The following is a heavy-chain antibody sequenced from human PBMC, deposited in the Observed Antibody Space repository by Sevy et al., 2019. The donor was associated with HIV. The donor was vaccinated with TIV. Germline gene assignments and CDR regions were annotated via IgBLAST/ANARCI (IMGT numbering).Heavy chain of an antibody. CDR1: GFTFSSYG. CDR2: ISYDGSNK. V-gene: IGHV3-30*18. D-gene: IGHD3-22*01. J-gene: IGHJ4*02. CDR3: AKGAYYDSSGYFDY. Sequence: GGCLRLSCAASGFTFSSYGMHCVRQAPGKGLEWVAVISYDGSNKYYADSVKGRFTISRDNSKNTLYLQMNSLRAEDTAVYYCAKGAYYDSSGYFDYWGQGTMVTVSS.